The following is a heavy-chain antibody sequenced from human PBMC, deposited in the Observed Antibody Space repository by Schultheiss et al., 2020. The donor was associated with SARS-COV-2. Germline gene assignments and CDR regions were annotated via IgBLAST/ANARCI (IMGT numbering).Heavy chain of an antibody. J-gene: IGHJ4*02. V-gene: IGHV3-23*01. Sequence: GGSLRLSCAASGFTFSSYAMSWVRQAPGKGLEWVSAISGSGGSTYYADSVKGRVTISRDNSKNTLNLQMNSLRAEDTALYYCAKGHTGGVAGTFDYWGQGTLVTVSS. CDR2: ISGSGGST. CDR3: AKGHTGGVAGTFDY. CDR1: GFTFSSYA. D-gene: IGHD6-19*01.